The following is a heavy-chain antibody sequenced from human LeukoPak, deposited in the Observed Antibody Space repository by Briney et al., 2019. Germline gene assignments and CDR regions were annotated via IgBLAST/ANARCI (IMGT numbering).Heavy chain of an antibody. Sequence: GGSLRLSCAASGFTFDDYTMHWVRQAPGKGLEWVSLISWDGGNTYYADSVKGRFTISRDNSKNSLYLQMNSLRTEDTALYYCAKDYSGSPGAFQHWGQGTLVTVSS. CDR1: GFTFDDYT. CDR3: AKDYSGSPGAFQH. V-gene: IGHV3-43*01. CDR2: ISWDGGNT. J-gene: IGHJ1*01. D-gene: IGHD1-26*01.